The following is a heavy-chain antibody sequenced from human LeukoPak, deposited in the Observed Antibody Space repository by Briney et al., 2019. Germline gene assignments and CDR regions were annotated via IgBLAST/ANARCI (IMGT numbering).Heavy chain of an antibody. CDR2: IYSGGST. J-gene: IGHJ4*02. D-gene: IGHD6-19*01. CDR1: GFTVSSNY. CDR3: ARDFRYSSGLYYFDY. Sequence: GGSLRLSCAASGFTVSSNYMSWVRQAPGKGLEWVSVIYSGGSTYYADSVKGRFTISRDNSKNTLCLQMNSLRAEDTAVYYCARDFRYSSGLYYFDYWGQGTLVTVSS. V-gene: IGHV3-66*01.